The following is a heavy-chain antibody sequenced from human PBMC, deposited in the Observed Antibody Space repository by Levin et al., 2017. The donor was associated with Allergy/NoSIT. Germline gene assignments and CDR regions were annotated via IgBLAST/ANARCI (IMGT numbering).Heavy chain of an antibody. Sequence: SGGSLRLSCAASGFTFNSYSMTWVRQAPGKGPEWVSSISSGSSYIYYADSVKGRFTISRDNAKNSLFLQMSSLRAEDTAVYFCARVSREGYVAHAFDFWGQGTMVTVSS. J-gene: IGHJ3*01. V-gene: IGHV3-21*01. CDR2: ISSGSSYI. CDR3: ARVSREGYVAHAFDF. D-gene: IGHD5-24*01. CDR1: GFTFNSYS.